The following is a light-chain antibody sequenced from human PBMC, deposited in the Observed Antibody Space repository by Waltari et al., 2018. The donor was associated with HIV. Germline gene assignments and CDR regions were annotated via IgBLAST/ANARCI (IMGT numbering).Light chain of an antibody. Sequence: QSVLTQPPSVSGAPGQRVTFSCPGSSSNIGAGYAVPGYQQLPGTAPKLLIYGNSNRPSGVPDRFSGSKSGTSASLAITGLQAEDEADYYCQSYDSSLRGSVFGGGTKLTVL. V-gene: IGLV1-40*01. CDR3: QSYDSSLRGSV. CDR1: SSNIGAGYA. CDR2: GNS. J-gene: IGLJ2*01.